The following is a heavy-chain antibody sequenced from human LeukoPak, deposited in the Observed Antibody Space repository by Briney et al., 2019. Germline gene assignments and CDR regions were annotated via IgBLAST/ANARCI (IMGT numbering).Heavy chain of an antibody. D-gene: IGHD1/OR15-1a*01. V-gene: IGHV3-7*03. Sequence: GGSLRLSCAVSGFPFSNSWMYWVRQAPGKGLEGVANINKDGGGIYYVDSVKGRFIISRDNARNSLYLQMNSLRVEGTAVYFCAGVNSMDVWGKGTAVTVSS. CDR3: AGVNSMDV. J-gene: IGHJ6*04. CDR2: INKDGGGI. CDR1: GFPFSNSW.